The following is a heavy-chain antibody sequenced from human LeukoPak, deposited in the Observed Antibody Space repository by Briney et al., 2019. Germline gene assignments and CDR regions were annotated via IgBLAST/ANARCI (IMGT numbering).Heavy chain of an antibody. CDR2: IYNSGST. J-gene: IGHJ6*03. D-gene: IGHD6-19*01. CDR3: AREKEVAGTFYNYYYMEV. Sequence: SETLSLTCTVSGGSFSSYYWSWIRQPAGKGLEWIGHIYNSGSTNYNPSLKSRVTMSVDTSKNQFSLKLSSVTAADTAVYYCAREKEVAGTFYNYYYMEVWGKGGTGTVSS. V-gene: IGHV4-4*07. CDR1: GGSFSSYY.